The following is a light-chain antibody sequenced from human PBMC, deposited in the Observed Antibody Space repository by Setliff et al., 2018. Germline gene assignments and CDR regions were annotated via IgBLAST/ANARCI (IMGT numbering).Light chain of an antibody. CDR1: SNDVGGYNY. CDR3: AAWDDSLNGHV. Sequence: QSALTQPPSASGSPGQSVTISCTGTSNDVGGYNYVSWYRQDPGEAPKLIMYDVNKRPSGVPDRFSGSKSGNTASLTVSGLQVEDEADYYCAAWDDSLNGHVFGTGTKVTVL. J-gene: IGLJ1*01. V-gene: IGLV2-8*01. CDR2: DVN.